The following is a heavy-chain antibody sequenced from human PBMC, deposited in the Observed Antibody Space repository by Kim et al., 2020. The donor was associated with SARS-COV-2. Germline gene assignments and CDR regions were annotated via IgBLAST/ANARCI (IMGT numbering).Heavy chain of an antibody. Sequence: ASVKVSCKASGYTFTGYYMHWVRQAPGKGLEWMGWINPNSGGTNYAQKFQGRVTMTRDTSISTAYMELSRLRSDDTAVYYCARVGILTGYLIDYWGQGTLVTVSS. V-gene: IGHV1-2*02. CDR3: ARVGILTGYLIDY. CDR1: GYTFTGYY. CDR2: INPNSGGT. D-gene: IGHD3-9*01. J-gene: IGHJ4*02.